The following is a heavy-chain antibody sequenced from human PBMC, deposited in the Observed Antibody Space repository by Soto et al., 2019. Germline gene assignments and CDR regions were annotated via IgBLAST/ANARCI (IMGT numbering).Heavy chain of an antibody. J-gene: IGHJ4*02. V-gene: IGHV3-74*03. CDR1: GFTFSDYW. D-gene: IGHD3-16*02. CDR2: INNEGSST. CDR3: ARAYRRSSFDY. Sequence: EVQLVESGGGLVQPGGSLRLSCAASGFTFSDYWMHWVRQAPGKGLVWVSGINNEGSSTTYADSVKGRFTISRDNAKNTLYMQMNSLREEDTAVYYCARAYRRSSFDYWVQGTLVPGSS.